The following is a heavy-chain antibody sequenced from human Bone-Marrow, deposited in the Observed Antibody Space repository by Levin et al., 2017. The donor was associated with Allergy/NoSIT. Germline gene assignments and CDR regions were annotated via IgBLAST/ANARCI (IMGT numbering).Heavy chain of an antibody. Sequence: KISCKASGATFIPYAVSWVRQAPGQGLEWMGGIIPTFGTPNYAQKFQGRVTISADDSSGTAYMELNSLRSEDTAVYYGATDWCDRTEAEGCLGSYYSYYGLAVWGQGTTVTVSS. CDR3: ATDWCDRTEAEGCLGSYYSYYGLAV. CDR2: IIPTFGTP. J-gene: IGHJ6*02. CDR1: GATFIPYA. D-gene: IGHD2-8*01. V-gene: IGHV1-69*01.